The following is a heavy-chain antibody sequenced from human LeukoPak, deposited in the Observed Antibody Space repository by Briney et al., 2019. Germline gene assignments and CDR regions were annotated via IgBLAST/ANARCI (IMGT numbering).Heavy chain of an antibody. CDR2: INWNGGST. Sequence: GGSLRLSCAASGFTFDDYGMSWVRQAPGKGLEWVSGINWNGGSTGYADSVKGRFTISRDNAKNSLYLQMNSLRAEDTALYYCARVRCTNGVCYKRGWFDPWGQGTLVTVSS. D-gene: IGHD2-8*01. CDR1: GFTFDDYG. J-gene: IGHJ5*02. CDR3: ARVRCTNGVCYKRGWFDP. V-gene: IGHV3-20*04.